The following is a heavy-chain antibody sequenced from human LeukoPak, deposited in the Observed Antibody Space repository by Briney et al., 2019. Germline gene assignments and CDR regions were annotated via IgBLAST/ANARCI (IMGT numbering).Heavy chain of an antibody. D-gene: IGHD6-19*01. Sequence: GGSLRLSCAASGFAFSSYAMSWVRQPPGKGLEWVSVISRRDDYTYYADSVKGRFTISRDNSKNTLYLQMNTLRAEDTAVYYCARHRDYGTGWYGFDYWGQGSLVTVSS. CDR3: ARHRDYGTGWYGFDY. CDR1: GFAFSSYA. CDR2: ISRRDDYT. V-gene: IGHV3-23*01. J-gene: IGHJ4*02.